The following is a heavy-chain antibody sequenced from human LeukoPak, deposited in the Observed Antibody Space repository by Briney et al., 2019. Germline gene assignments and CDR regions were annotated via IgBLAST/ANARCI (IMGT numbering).Heavy chain of an antibody. D-gene: IGHD3-9*01. CDR1: GYTSTSYY. J-gene: IGHJ4*02. CDR2: INPSGGST. Sequence: ASVKVSCKASGYTSTSYYMHWVRQAPGQGLEWMGIINPSGGSTSYAQKFQGRVTVTRDTSTSTVYLELNRLRSEDTAVYYCASRDAGGLRYFGAGGALDYWGQGTLVTVSS. CDR3: ASRDAGGLRYFGAGGALDY. V-gene: IGHV1-46*01.